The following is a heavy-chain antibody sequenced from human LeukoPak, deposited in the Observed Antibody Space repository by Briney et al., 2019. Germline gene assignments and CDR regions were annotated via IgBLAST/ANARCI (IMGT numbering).Heavy chain of an antibody. CDR3: ARLSIAAAGY. D-gene: IGHD6-13*01. Sequence: SETLSLTCTVSGGSISSGDYYWSWIRQPPGKGLEWIGYIYYSGSTYYNPSLKSRVTISVDTSKNQFSLKLSSVTAADTAVYYRARLSIAAAGYWGQGTLVTVSS. V-gene: IGHV4-30-4*08. J-gene: IGHJ4*02. CDR2: IYYSGST. CDR1: GGSISSGDYY.